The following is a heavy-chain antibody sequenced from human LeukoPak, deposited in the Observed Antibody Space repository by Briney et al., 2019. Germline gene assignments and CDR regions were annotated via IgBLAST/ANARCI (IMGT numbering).Heavy chain of an antibody. D-gene: IGHD5-12*01. CDR3: ASRLSDSDWGRFDY. CDR1: GSTFSRHV. Sequence: GGSLRLSCAASGSTFSRHVMHWVRQAPGKGLEWVAFIRSDGTKKDYAESLKGRLIISRDNSKNSLYLQMNSLRTEDTAVYFCASRLSDSDWGRFDYWGQGTLVTVSS. J-gene: IGHJ4*02. V-gene: IGHV3-30*02. CDR2: IRSDGTKK.